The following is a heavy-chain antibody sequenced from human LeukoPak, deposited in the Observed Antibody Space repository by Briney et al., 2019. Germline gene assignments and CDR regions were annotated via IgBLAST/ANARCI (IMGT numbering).Heavy chain of an antibody. V-gene: IGHV4-39*07. CDR1: GGSISSSSYY. J-gene: IGHJ4*02. D-gene: IGHD6-19*01. Sequence: SETLSLTCTVSGGSISSSSYYWGWIRQPPGKGLEWIGSIYYSGSTYYNPSLKSRVTISVDTSKNQFSLKLSSVTAADTAVYYCARDRWYSSGWYEEGAFDYWGQGTLVTVSS. CDR3: ARDRWYSSGWYEEGAFDY. CDR2: IYYSGST.